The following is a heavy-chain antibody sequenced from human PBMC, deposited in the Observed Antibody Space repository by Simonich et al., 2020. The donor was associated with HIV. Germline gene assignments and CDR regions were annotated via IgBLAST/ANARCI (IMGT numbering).Heavy chain of an antibody. CDR3: ASGGSISSVWADDY. Sequence: QVQLVESGGGVVQPGRSLRLSCAASGFTFSSYAMHWVGKAPGKGLEGGAVISYDGRNKYYADSVKGRFTISRDNSKNTLYLQMNSLRAEDTAVYYCASGGSISSVWADDYWGQGTLVTVSS. J-gene: IGHJ4*02. CDR1: GFTFSSYA. CDR2: ISYDGRNK. V-gene: IGHV3-30*07. D-gene: IGHD3-16*01.